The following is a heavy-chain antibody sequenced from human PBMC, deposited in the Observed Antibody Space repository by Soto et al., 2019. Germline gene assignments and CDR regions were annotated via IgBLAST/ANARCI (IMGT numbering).Heavy chain of an antibody. D-gene: IGHD3-10*01. Sequence: EVQLVESGGGLVQPGGSLRLSCAASGFTFSSYSMNWVRQAPGKGLEWVSYISSSSSTIYYADSVKGRFTISRDNAKNVLSLLMNSLRAEDTAVYYCAREGYYPNWFDPWGQGTLVTVSS. CDR3: AREGYYPNWFDP. CDR1: GFTFSSYS. J-gene: IGHJ5*02. V-gene: IGHV3-48*01. CDR2: ISSSSSTI.